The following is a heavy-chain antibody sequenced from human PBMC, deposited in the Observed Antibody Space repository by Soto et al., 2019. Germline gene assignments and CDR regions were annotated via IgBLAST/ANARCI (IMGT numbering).Heavy chain of an antibody. Sequence: ASVNVSCKSSGYTFTSYGISWVRQAPGQGLEWMGWISAYNGNTNYAQKLQGRVTMTTDTSTSTAYMELRSLRSDDTAVYYCARAPSIFGVVITIPDFDYWGQGTL. CDR3: ARAPSIFGVVITIPDFDY. D-gene: IGHD3-3*01. V-gene: IGHV1-18*04. CDR1: GYTFTSYG. CDR2: ISAYNGNT. J-gene: IGHJ4*02.